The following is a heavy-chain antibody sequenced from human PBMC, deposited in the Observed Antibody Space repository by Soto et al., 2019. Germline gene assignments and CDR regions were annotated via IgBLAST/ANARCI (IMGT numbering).Heavy chain of an antibody. Sequence: EVQLVETGGGLIQPGGSLRLSSAASGFTVSSNYMSWVRQAPGKGLEWVSDIYSGGSTYYEDSMRGRFTISIDNSKNTQYLQKKSLRAEDTDVYYCKRDPPATSHGMGVWGQGTTVTVSS. CDR2: IYSGGST. J-gene: IGHJ6*02. CDR1: GFTVSSNY. V-gene: IGHV3-53*02. CDR3: KRDPPATSHGMGV.